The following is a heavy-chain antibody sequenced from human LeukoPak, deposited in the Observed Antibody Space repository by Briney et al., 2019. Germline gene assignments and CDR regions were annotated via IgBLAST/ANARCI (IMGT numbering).Heavy chain of an antibody. J-gene: IGHJ4*02. V-gene: IGHV5-51*01. CDR1: GYSFTTYW. CDR2: IYPGDSDP. Sequence: GESLKISCKGSGYSFTTYWIGWVRQMPGKGLEWMGIIYPGDSDPRYSPSFQGQVTISADTSISTAYLQWSSLKASDSAMYYCVRHGLGSSWFGFDYWGQGTLVTVSS. CDR3: VRHGLGSSWFGFDY. D-gene: IGHD6-13*01.